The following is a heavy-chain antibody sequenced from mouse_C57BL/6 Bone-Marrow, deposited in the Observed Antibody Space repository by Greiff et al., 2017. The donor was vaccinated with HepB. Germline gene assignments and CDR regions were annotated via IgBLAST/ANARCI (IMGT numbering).Heavy chain of an antibody. CDR2: IYPGSVST. V-gene: IGHV1-55*01. J-gene: IGHJ4*01. CDR1: GYTFTSYW. Sequence: QVQLQQSGAGLLKPGASVKMSCKASGYTFTSYWLTWVKRRPGQGLEWMGDIYPGSVSTNYNENFKSKATLTVDPSSSTAYMQLSSLTSDDPAVYYSARKNYYSNYDAMDYCGQGTSVTVSS. CDR3: ARKNYYSNYDAMDY. D-gene: IGHD2-5*01.